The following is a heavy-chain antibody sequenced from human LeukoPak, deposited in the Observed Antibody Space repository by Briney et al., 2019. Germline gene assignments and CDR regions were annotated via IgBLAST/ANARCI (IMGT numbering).Heavy chain of an antibody. CDR1: GGSISSHY. V-gene: IGHV4-59*11. CDR3: ARSASYYYDSSGYSLRYFDL. Sequence: SETLSLTCTVSGGSISSHYWSWIRQPPGKGLEWIGYIYDSGSTNYNPSLRSRVTISVDRSKNQFSLKLSSVTAADTAVYYCARSASYYYDSSGYSLRYFDLWGRGTLVIVSS. CDR2: IYDSGST. D-gene: IGHD3-22*01. J-gene: IGHJ2*01.